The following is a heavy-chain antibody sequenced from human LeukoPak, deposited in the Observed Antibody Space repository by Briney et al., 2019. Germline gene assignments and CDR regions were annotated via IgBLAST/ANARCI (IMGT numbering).Heavy chain of an antibody. J-gene: IGHJ5*02. V-gene: IGHV3-23*01. CDR2: ICGSGGST. Sequence: GGSLRLSCAASGFTFSSYAMSWVRHATGKGVEWVSDICGSGGSTYYADSVKGRFTISRDNSKNTLYLQMNSLRAEDTAVYYCANEDWFDPWGQGTLVTVSS. CDR3: ANEDWFDP. CDR1: GFTFSSYA.